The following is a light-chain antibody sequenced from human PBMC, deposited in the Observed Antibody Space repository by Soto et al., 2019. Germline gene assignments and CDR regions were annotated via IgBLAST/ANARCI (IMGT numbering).Light chain of an antibody. Sequence: DIQMTQSPSSLSASVGDRVTIICQASQDITNYLNWYQQKPGKAPNLLIHDSSNLETGVPSRFSGSGTRTYFSFTINSLQPEDIATYYCQQYDTLPLTFGQGTRLEIK. CDR3: QQYDTLPLT. CDR2: DSS. V-gene: IGKV1-33*01. J-gene: IGKJ5*01. CDR1: QDITNY.